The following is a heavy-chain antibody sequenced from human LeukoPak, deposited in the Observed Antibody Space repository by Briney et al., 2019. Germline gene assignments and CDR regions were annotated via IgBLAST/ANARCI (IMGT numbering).Heavy chain of an antibody. J-gene: IGHJ2*01. D-gene: IGHD6-19*01. CDR2: IYTSGST. V-gene: IGHV4-4*07. CDR3: ARDRQWLAYWYFDL. Sequence: SETLFLTCTVSGGSISSYYWSWIRQPAGKGLEWIGRIYTSGSTNYNPSLKSRVTMSVDTSKNQFSLKLSSVTAADTAVYYCARDRQWLAYWYFDLWGRGTLVTVSS. CDR1: GGSISSYY.